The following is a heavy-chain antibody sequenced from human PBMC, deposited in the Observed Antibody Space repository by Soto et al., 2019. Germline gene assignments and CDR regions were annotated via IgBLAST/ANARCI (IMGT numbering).Heavy chain of an antibody. CDR2: FNVGNGNT. CDR3: ARAFVNCIRPNCYRIQPDWFDP. J-gene: IGHJ5*02. CDR1: GYTFTSYA. D-gene: IGHD2-2*01. Sequence: GASVKVSCKASGYTFTSYAIHWVRQAPGQRLEWVGWFNVGNGNTISPERFQGRVTISRVISASTAYLVLSSLRSEDTAVYYCARAFVNCIRPNCYRIQPDWFDPWGQGTLVTVSS. V-gene: IGHV1-3*01.